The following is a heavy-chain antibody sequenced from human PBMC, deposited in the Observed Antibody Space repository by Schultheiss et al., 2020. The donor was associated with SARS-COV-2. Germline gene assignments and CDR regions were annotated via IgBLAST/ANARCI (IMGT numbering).Heavy chain of an antibody. CDR3: ARDDTMIVVVIPFDY. CDR2: ISSSSSTI. D-gene: IGHD3-22*01. J-gene: IGHJ4*02. V-gene: IGHV3-11*04. Sequence: GGSLRLSCGASGFTFSDYYMSWIRQAPGKGLEWVSYISSSSSTIYYADSVKGRFTISRDNAKNSLYLQMNSLRDEDTAVYYCARDDTMIVVVIPFDYWGQGTLVTVS. CDR1: GFTFSDYY.